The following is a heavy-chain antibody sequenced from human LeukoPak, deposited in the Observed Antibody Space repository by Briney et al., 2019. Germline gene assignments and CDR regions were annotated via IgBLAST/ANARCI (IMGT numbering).Heavy chain of an antibody. D-gene: IGHD2-2*02. CDR2: IYYSGST. V-gene: IGHV4-59*12. J-gene: IGHJ5*02. CDR3: ARGGYCSSTSCYTYNWFDP. Sequence: SETLSLTCTVSGGSISSYYWSWIRQPPGKGLEWIGYIYYSGSTYYNPSLKSRVTISVDRSKNQFSLKLSSATAADTAVYYCARGGYCSSTSCYTYNWFDPWGQGTLVTVSS. CDR1: GGSISSYY.